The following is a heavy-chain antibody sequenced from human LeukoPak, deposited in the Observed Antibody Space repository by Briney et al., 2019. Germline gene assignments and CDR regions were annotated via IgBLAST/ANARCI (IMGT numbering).Heavy chain of an antibody. D-gene: IGHD5-24*01. CDR1: GGSISSYY. CDR3: ARGVRWLQLSYFDY. J-gene: IGHJ4*02. CDR2: IYYSGST. Sequence: PSETLSLTCTVSGGSISSYYWSWIRQPPGKGLEWIGYIYYSGSTNYNPSLKSRVTISVDTSKNQFSLKLSSVTAADTAVYYCARGVRWLQLSYFDYWGQGTQVTVSS. V-gene: IGHV4-59*01.